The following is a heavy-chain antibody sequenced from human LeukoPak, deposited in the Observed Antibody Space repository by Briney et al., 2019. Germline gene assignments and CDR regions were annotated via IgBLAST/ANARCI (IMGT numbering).Heavy chain of an antibody. CDR3: ASGSGYFYYGMDV. Sequence: SVKVSCKASGGTFISYAISWVRQAPGQGLEWMGGSIPIFGTANIAHKFQGRVTITADESTSTAYMELSSLRSEDTAVYYCASGSGYFYYGMDVWGEGATVTVSS. J-gene: IGHJ6*04. CDR1: GGTFISYA. CDR2: SIPIFGTA. V-gene: IGHV1-69*13. D-gene: IGHD2-15*01.